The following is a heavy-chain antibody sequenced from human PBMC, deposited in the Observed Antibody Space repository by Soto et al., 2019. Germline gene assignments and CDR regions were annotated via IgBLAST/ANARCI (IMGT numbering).Heavy chain of an antibody. J-gene: IGHJ4*02. V-gene: IGHV4-31*03. CDR3: ARDGEADYGDYGVFDY. Sequence: QVQLQESGPGLVKPSQTLSLTCTVSGGSISSGGYYWSWIRQHPGKGLEWIGYIYYSGSTYYNPSLKSRVTISVDTSKNQFSLKLSSVTAADTAVYYCARDGEADYGDYGVFDYWGQGTLVTVSS. D-gene: IGHD4-17*01. CDR2: IYYSGST. CDR1: GGSISSGGYY.